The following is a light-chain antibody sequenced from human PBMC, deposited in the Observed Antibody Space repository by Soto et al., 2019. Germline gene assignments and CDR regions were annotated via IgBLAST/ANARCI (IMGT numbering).Light chain of an antibody. CDR2: DVS. CDR1: TSDVGGYNY. Sequence: QSALTQHASVSGSPGQSITISCTGTTSDVGGYNYVSWYQQHPGKAPKLMIYDVSNWPSGIPSRFSGSKSGNTASLTISGLQPEDEADYYCSSYSGSSFVLFGGGTKLTVL. CDR3: SSYSGSSFVL. J-gene: IGLJ2*01. V-gene: IGLV2-14*01.